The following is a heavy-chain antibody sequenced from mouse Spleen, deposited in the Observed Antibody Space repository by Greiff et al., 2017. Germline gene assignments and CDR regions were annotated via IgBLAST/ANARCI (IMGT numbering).Heavy chain of an antibody. J-gene: IGHJ3*01. V-gene: IGHV1-4*01. CDR1: GYTFTSYT. D-gene: IGHD1-1*01. CDR3: ARREFATGDWFAY. Sequence: VKVVESGAELARPGASVKMSCKASGYTFTSYTMHWVKQRPGQGLEWIGYINPSSGYTNYNQKFKDKATLTADKSSSTAYMQLSSLTSEDSAVYYCARREFATGDWFAYWGQGTLVTVSA. CDR2: INPSSGYT.